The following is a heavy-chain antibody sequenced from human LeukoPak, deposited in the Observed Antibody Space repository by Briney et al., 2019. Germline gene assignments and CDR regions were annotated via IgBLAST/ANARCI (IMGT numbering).Heavy chain of an antibody. CDR1: GFTFSSYA. D-gene: IGHD6-19*01. CDR3: ATPPGIAVAGTAGDY. V-gene: IGHV3-30-3*01. J-gene: IGHJ4*02. Sequence: PGGSLRLSCAASGFTFSSYAMHWVRQAPGKGLEWVAVISYDGSNKYYADSVKGRFTISRDNSKNTLCLQMNSLRAEDTAVYYCATPPGIAVAGTAGDYWGQGTLVTVSS. CDR2: ISYDGSNK.